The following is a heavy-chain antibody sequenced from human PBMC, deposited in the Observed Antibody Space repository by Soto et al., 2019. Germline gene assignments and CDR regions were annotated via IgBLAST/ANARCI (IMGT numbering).Heavy chain of an antibody. Sequence: GGSLRLSCAASGFTFSSYGMHWVRQAPGKGLEWVAVIWYDGSNKYYADSVKGRFTISRDNSKNTLYLQMNSLRAEDTAVYYCARESTSYGPTDYWGQGTLVTVSS. V-gene: IGHV3-33*01. CDR3: ARESTSYGPTDY. CDR2: IWYDGSNK. J-gene: IGHJ4*02. CDR1: GFTFSSYG. D-gene: IGHD5-18*01.